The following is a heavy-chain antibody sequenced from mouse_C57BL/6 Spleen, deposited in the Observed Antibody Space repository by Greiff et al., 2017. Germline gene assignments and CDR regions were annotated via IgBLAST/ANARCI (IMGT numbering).Heavy chain of an antibody. CDR3: ARRDGSSFFYAMDY. J-gene: IGHJ4*01. CDR1: GYSFTDYN. CDR2: INPNYGTT. Sequence: EVQLQQSGPELVKPGASVKISCKASGYSFTDYNMNWVKQSNGKSLEWIGVINPNYGTTSYNKKFKGKATLTVDQSSSTAYMQLNSLTSEDSAVYYCARRDGSSFFYAMDYWGQGTSVTVSS. D-gene: IGHD1-1*01. V-gene: IGHV1-39*01.